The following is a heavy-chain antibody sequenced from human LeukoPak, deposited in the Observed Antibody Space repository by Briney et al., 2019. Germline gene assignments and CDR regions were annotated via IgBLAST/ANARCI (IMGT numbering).Heavy chain of an antibody. Sequence: GGSLRLSCAASGFIFSSYNMNWVRQAPGRGLEWVSFITGSSSNIYYADSVKGRFTVSRDNAKNSLYLQMSSLRAEDTAVYYCARAYYGSGRSLDYWGQGTVVTVSS. V-gene: IGHV3-21*01. CDR1: GFIFSSYN. D-gene: IGHD3-10*01. CDR2: ITGSSSNI. CDR3: ARAYYGSGRSLDY. J-gene: IGHJ4*02.